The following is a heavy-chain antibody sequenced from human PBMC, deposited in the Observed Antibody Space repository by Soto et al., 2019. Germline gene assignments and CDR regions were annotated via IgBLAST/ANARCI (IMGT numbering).Heavy chain of an antibody. CDR2: IYYSGST. CDR3: ARDEGLEATGAFDI. Sequence: KASETLSLTCTVSGGSISSGGYYWSWIRQHPGKGLEWIGYIYYSGSTYYNPSLKSRVTISVDTSKNQFSLKLSSVTAADTAVYYCARDEGLEATGAFDIWGQGTMVTVSS. D-gene: IGHD1-1*01. CDR1: GGSISSGGYY. V-gene: IGHV4-31*03. J-gene: IGHJ3*02.